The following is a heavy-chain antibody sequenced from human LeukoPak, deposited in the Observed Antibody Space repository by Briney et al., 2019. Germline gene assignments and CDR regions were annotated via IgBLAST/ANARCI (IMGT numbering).Heavy chain of an antibody. D-gene: IGHD5-12*01. CDR2: ISGYNGNT. Sequence: GASVKVPCKASGYTFINYGFSWVRQAPGQGLEWMGWISGYNGNTNYLQRFQGRVTMTTDTSTNTVYMELRSLRSDDTAVYYCARLSTNSRVGGYDPQWYFDLWGRGTLVTVSS. V-gene: IGHV1-18*04. J-gene: IGHJ2*01. CDR3: ARLSTNSRVGGYDPQWYFDL. CDR1: GYTFINYG.